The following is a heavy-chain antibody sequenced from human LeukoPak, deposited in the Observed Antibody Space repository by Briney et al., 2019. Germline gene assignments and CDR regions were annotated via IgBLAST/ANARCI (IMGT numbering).Heavy chain of an antibody. Sequence: GASVKVSCKASGYTFTSYDINWERQATGQGPEWMGWMNPNSGNTGYAQKFQGRITMTRNTSISTAYMELSRLRSDDTAVYYCARSNYYGSGSYRTPPRLYNWFDPWGQGTLVTVSA. CDR3: ARSNYYGSGSYRTPPRLYNWFDP. CDR1: GYTFTSYD. J-gene: IGHJ5*02. V-gene: IGHV1-8*01. CDR2: MNPNSGNT. D-gene: IGHD3-10*01.